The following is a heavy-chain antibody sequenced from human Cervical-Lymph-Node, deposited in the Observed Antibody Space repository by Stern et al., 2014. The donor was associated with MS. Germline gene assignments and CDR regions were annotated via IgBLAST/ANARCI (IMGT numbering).Heavy chain of an antibody. V-gene: IGHV1-18*01. CDR3: ARGLLGSENAFDI. CDR1: GSTFTSYG. D-gene: IGHD2-15*01. Sequence: VQLVQSGAGVNKPGASLQVSCKASGSTFTSYGISWVRQAPGPGLEWMGWISAYNGNTNYAQKLQCRFTMTTDTSTSTAYMELRSLRSDDTAVYCCARGLLGSENAFDIWGQGTMVIVSS. J-gene: IGHJ3*02. CDR2: ISAYNGNT.